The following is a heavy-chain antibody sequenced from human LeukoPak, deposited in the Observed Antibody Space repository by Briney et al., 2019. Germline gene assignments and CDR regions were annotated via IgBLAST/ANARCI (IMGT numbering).Heavy chain of an antibody. D-gene: IGHD2-2*01. J-gene: IGHJ5*02. CDR2: IIPIFGTA. Sequence: ASVKVSCKASGGTFSSYAISWVRQAPGQGLEWMGGIIPIFGTANYAQKFQGRVTITADESTSTAYMELSSLRSEDTAVYYCAREGYYSSTSCDWFDPWGQGTLVTVSS. V-gene: IGHV1-69*13. CDR3: AREGYYSSTSCDWFDP. CDR1: GGTFSSYA.